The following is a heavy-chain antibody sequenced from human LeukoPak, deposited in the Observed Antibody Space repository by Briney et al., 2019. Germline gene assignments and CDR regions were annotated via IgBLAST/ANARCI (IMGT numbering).Heavy chain of an antibody. V-gene: IGHV3-9*01. J-gene: IGHJ4*02. Sequence: GGSLRLSCAASGFTFDDYAMHWVRQAPGKGLEWVSGISWNSGSIGYADSVKGRFTISRDNAKNSLYLQMNSLRAEDTALYYCARIQSLGSSFSSFDYWGQGTLVTVSS. CDR1: GFTFDDYA. CDR2: ISWNSGSI. CDR3: ARIQSLGSSFSSFDY. D-gene: IGHD6-13*01.